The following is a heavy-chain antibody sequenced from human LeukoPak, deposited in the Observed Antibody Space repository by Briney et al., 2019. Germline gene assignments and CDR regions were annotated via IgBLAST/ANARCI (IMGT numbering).Heavy chain of an antibody. CDR2: INAYNGDT. Sequence: ASVKVSCKASGYTFINYAIHWVRQAPGQRLEWMGWINAYNGDTEYSQKFQGRVTITRDTSASTAYMELSSLRSEDTAVYYCARSSVGYSYGQGGALDYWGQGTLVTVSS. J-gene: IGHJ4*02. V-gene: IGHV1-3*01. CDR1: GYTFINYA. D-gene: IGHD5-18*01. CDR3: ARSSVGYSYGQGGALDY.